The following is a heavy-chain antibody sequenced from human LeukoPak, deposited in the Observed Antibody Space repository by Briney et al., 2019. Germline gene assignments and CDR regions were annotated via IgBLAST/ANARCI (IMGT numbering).Heavy chain of an antibody. CDR1: GFTFSSYW. CDR2: IKQDGSEK. Sequence: PGGSLRLSCAASGFTFSSYWMSWVRQAPGKGLEWVANIKQDGSEKYYVDSVKGRFTISRDNAKNSLYLQMNSLRAEDTAVYYCARALADYYDSSGYREYFQHWGQGTLVTVSS. D-gene: IGHD3-22*01. J-gene: IGHJ1*01. V-gene: IGHV3-7*01. CDR3: ARALADYYDSSGYREYFQH.